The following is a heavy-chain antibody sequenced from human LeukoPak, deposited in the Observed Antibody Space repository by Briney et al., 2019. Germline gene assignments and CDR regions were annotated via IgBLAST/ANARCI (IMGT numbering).Heavy chain of an antibody. D-gene: IGHD1-26*01. CDR1: GFTFSSYA. CDR2: ISYDGSNK. CDR3: ARSSASYTHFDY. J-gene: IGHJ4*02. Sequence: PGGSLRLSCAAYGFTFSSYAMHWVRQAPGKGLEWAAVISYDGSNKYYADSVKGRFTISRNNSKNTLYLQMNSLRAEDTAVYYCARSSASYTHFDYWGQGTLVTVSS. V-gene: IGHV3-30-3*01.